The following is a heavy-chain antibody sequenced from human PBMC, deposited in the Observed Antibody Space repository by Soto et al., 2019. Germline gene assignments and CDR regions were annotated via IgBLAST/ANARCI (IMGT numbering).Heavy chain of an antibody. V-gene: IGHV2-5*01. CDR3: AHHTLTPATNWFDT. D-gene: IGHD2-2*01. Sequence: SGPTLVNPTQTLTLTCTFSGFSLTTSGVGVGWIRQPPGKALEWLALIYWNDDKRYSPSLRGRLTITKDTSKNQVVLAMTNMDPVDTATYYCAHHTLTPATNWFDTWGLGTLVTVSS. CDR2: IYWNDDK. J-gene: IGHJ5*02. CDR1: GFSLTTSGVG.